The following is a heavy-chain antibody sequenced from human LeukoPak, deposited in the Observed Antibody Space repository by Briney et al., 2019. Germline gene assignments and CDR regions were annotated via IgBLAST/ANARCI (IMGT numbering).Heavy chain of an antibody. CDR3: ASSKSGSYLNYFDY. J-gene: IGHJ4*02. V-gene: IGHV1-69*13. CDR2: IIPIFGTA. D-gene: IGHD1-26*01. CDR1: GGTFSSYA. Sequence: SVKVSCKASGGTFSSYAISWVRQAPGQGLEWMGGIIPIFGTANYAQKFQGRVTITADESASTAYMELSSLRSEDTAVYYCASSKSGSYLNYFDYWGQGTLVTVSS.